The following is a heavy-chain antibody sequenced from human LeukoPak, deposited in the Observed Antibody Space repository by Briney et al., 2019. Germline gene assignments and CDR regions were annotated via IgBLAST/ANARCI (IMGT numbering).Heavy chain of an antibody. CDR2: ISSSGSTI. J-gene: IGHJ6*02. V-gene: IGHV3-48*03. CDR3: ARDRQGYYGMDV. Sequence: GGSLRLSCAASGFTFSSYEMNWVPQAPGKGLEWVSYISSSGSTIYYADSVKGRFTISRDNAKNSLYLQMNSLRAEDTAVYYCARDRQGYYGMDVWGQGTTVTVSS. CDR1: GFTFSSYE.